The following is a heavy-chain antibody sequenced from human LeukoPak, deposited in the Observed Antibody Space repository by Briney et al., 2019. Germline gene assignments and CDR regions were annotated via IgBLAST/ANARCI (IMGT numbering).Heavy chain of an antibody. J-gene: IGHJ4*02. CDR2: IYHSGSS. D-gene: IGHD3-10*01. CDR3: ARHSSYYGNFDY. CDR1: GFTFSSYA. V-gene: IGHV4-38-2*01. Sequence: TPGGSLRLSCAASGFTFSSYAMSWVRQAPGKGLEWIGSIYHSGSSYYNPSLKSRVTISVDTSKNQFSLKLSSVTAADTAVYYCARHSSYYGNFDYWGQGTLVTASS.